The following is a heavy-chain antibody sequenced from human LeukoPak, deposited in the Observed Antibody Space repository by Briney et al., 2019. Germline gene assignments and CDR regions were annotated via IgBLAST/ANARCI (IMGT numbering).Heavy chain of an antibody. CDR1: GGSFSSYY. Sequence: PSETLSLTCAVYGGSFSSYYWSWIRQPPGKGLEWIGEINHSGSTNYNPSLKSRVTISVDTSKNQFSLKLSSVTAADTAVYYCARSYGAIDYWGQGTLVTVSS. CDR3: ARSYGAIDY. D-gene: IGHD3-10*01. V-gene: IGHV4-34*01. J-gene: IGHJ4*02. CDR2: INHSGST.